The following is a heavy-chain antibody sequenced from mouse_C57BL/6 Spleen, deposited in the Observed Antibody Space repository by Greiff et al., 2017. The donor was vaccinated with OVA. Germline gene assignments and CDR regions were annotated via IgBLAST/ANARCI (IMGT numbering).Heavy chain of an antibody. V-gene: IGHV1-82*01. D-gene: IGHD4-1*01. CDR3: ARRWDSYYFDY. Sequence: QVTLKESGPELVKPGASVKISCKASGYAFSSSWMNWVKQRPGKGLEWIGRIYPGDGDTNYNGKFKGKATLTADKSSSTAYMQLSSLTSEDSAVYFCARRWDSYYFDYWGQGTTLTVSS. CDR1: GYAFSSSW. CDR2: IYPGDGDT. J-gene: IGHJ2*01.